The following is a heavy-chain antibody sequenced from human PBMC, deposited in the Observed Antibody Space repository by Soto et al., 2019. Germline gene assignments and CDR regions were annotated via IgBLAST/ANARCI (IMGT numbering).Heavy chain of an antibody. CDR2: ITGSDGST. D-gene: IGHD5-12*01. CDR1: GVNSSSYS. J-gene: IGHJ5*02. Sequence: GAPRTLWWAASGVNSSSYSIILCSQPPGKGLEWDSTITGSDGSTYYTDPVKGRFTISRDNSKNTLYLQMNSVRGEDTAVYYCVKVSMVATRWFHPSG. V-gene: IGHV3-23*01. CDR3: VKVSMVATRWFHP.